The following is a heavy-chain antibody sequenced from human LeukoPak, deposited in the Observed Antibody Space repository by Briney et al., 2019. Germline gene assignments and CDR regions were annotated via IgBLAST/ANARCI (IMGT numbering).Heavy chain of an antibody. D-gene: IGHD1-26*01. CDR3: ARRSGSYWD. Sequence: LSLTCAVYGGSFSGYYWSWIRQAPGKGLEWVSYISSSSSTIYYADSVKGRFTISRDNAKNSLYLQMNSLRDEDTAVYYCARRSGSYWDWGQGTLVTVSS. V-gene: IGHV3-11*04. CDR1: GGSFSGYY. CDR2: ISSSSSTI. J-gene: IGHJ4*02.